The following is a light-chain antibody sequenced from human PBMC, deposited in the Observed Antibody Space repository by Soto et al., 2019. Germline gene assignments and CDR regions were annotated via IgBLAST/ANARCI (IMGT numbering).Light chain of an antibody. CDR2: GAS. Sequence: EIVMTQSPATLSVFPGERATLSCRASQSVRSNLAWYQQTPGQGPRLLIYGASTRATGIPARFSGSGSGTEFTLTISSLQSEDFAVYYCQQYNNWPSLTFGGGTKVDIK. J-gene: IGKJ4*01. V-gene: IGKV3-15*01. CDR3: QQYNNWPSLT. CDR1: QSVRSN.